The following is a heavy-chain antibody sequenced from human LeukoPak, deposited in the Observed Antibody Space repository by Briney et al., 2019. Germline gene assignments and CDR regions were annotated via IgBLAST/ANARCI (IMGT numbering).Heavy chain of an antibody. V-gene: IGHV1-69*01. CDR1: GGTFSSYA. J-gene: IGHJ3*02. CDR2: IIPIFGTA. D-gene: IGHD3-10*01. Sequence: ASVKVSCKASGGTFSSYAISWVRQAPGQGLEWMGGIIPIFGTANYAQKFQGRVTITADESTSTAYMELSSLRSEDTAVYYCARGLEITMVRGIPSDAFDIWGQGTMVTVSP. CDR3: ARGLEITMVRGIPSDAFDI.